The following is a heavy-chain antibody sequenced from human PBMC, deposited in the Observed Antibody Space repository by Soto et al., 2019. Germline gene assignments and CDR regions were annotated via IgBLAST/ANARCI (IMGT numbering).Heavy chain of an antibody. D-gene: IGHD5-12*01. Sequence: QVQLQQWGAGLLKPSETLSLNCAVTGGSLSGYYWSWIRQPPGKGLEWIGEVKDGGHTNYSPSLRGRDTISSVTSSNQCSLRLNSVTAADTGVYYCARGQEGVVATHWDQGSLVTVSS. CDR1: GGSLSGYY. J-gene: IGHJ4*02. CDR3: ARGQEGVVATH. V-gene: IGHV4-34*01. CDR2: VKDGGHT.